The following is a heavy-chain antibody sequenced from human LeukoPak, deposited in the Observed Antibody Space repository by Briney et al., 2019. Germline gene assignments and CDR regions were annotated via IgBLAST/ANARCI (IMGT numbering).Heavy chain of an antibody. CDR3: AKEMKPWMHFDY. J-gene: IGHJ4*02. CDR1: GFTFSRSA. Sequence: GGSLRLSCAASGFTFSRSAVHWVRQAPGKGLESVAVISHDGSNTDYTDSVKGRFTISRDNSKNSLYLQMNSLRAEDTAVYYCAKEMKPWMHFDYWGQGTLVTVS. CDR2: ISHDGSNT. V-gene: IGHV3-30*18. D-gene: IGHD5-12*01.